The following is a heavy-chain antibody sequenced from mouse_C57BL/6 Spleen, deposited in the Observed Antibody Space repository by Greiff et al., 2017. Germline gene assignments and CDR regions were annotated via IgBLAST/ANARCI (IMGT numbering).Heavy chain of an antibody. D-gene: IGHD2-4*01. V-gene: IGHV1-20*01. CDR3: ARGAIYYDYFDY. CDR2: INPYNGDT. Sequence: EVKLQESGPELVKPGDSVKISCKASGYSFTGYFMNWVMQSHGKSLEWIGRINPYNGDTFYNQKFKGKATLTVDKSSSTAHMELRSLTSEDSAVYYCARGAIYYDYFDYWGQGTTLTVSS. CDR1: GYSFTGYF. J-gene: IGHJ2*01.